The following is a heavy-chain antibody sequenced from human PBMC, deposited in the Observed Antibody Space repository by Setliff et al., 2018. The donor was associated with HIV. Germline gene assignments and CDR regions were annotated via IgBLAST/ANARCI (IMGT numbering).Heavy chain of an antibody. CDR1: GFTFSTYG. CDR3: AKDYNFWSGFWGNYYKMDV. D-gene: IGHD3-3*01. Sequence: GGSLRLSCVGSGFTFSTYGIRWVRHNPGQGLEWVAVIAYDGSKKHYADSVKGRFTVSRDNSKSAVFLQMERMRVEDTAVYHCAKDYNFWSGFWGNYYKMDVWGKGTTVTV. J-gene: IGHJ6*03. V-gene: IGHV3-30*18. CDR2: IAYDGSKK.